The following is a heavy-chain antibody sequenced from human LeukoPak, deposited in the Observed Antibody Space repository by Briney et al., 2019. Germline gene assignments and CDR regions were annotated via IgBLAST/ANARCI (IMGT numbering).Heavy chain of an antibody. V-gene: IGHV3-7*01. D-gene: IGHD3-10*01. J-gene: IGHJ4*02. CDR1: GFSLSSHW. CDR2: IKQDGSEK. CDR3: ARVGGGLYFDY. Sequence: PGGSLRLSCAASGFSLSSHWMSWVRQAPGKGLEWVANIKQDGSEKYYVDSVKGRCTISRDNAENTLYLQMNSLRAEDTAVYYCARVGGGLYFDYWGQGTLVTVSS.